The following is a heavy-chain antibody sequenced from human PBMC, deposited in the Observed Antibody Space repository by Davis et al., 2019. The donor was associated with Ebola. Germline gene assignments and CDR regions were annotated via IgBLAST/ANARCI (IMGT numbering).Heavy chain of an antibody. CDR1: GFTFSSYG. D-gene: IGHD3-22*01. CDR2: ISYDGSNK. V-gene: IGHV3-30*03. CDR3: ARELTMTCYYYGMDV. J-gene: IGHJ6*02. Sequence: GESLKISCAASGFTFSSYGMHWVRQAPGKGLEWVAVISYDGSNKYYADSVKGRFTISRDNSKNTLYLQMNSLRAEDTAVYYWARELTMTCYYYGMDVWGQGTTVTVSS.